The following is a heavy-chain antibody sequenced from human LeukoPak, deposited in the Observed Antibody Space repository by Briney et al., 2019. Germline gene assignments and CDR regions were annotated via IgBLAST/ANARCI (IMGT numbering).Heavy chain of an antibody. D-gene: IGHD4-23*01. CDR3: AREGASGYGGSSNFDY. CDR1: GGSISSGSYY. J-gene: IGHJ4*02. Sequence: PSQTLSLTCTVSGGSISSGSYYWSWIRQPAGKGLEWIGRIYTSGSTNYNPSLKSRVTISVDTSKNQFSLKLSSVTAADTALYYCAREGASGYGGSSNFDYWGQGTLVTVSS. CDR2: IYTSGST. V-gene: IGHV4-61*02.